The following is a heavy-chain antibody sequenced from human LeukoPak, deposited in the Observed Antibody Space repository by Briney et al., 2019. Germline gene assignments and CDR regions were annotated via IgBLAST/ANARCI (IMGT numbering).Heavy chain of an antibody. V-gene: IGHV4-59*01. CDR2: IYYSGST. CDR3: ATLVGATLTFDY. CDR1: GGSISSYY. Sequence: SETLSLTCTVSGGSISSYYWSWIRQPPGKGLEWIGYIYYSGSTNYNPSLKSRVTISVDTSKNQFSLKLSSVTAADTAVYYCATLVGATLTFDYWGQGTLVTVSS. J-gene: IGHJ4*02. D-gene: IGHD1-26*01.